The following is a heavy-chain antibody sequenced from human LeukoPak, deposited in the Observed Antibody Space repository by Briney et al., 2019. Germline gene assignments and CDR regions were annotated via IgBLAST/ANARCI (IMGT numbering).Heavy chain of an antibody. CDR2: IHYSGST. CDR3: AFGDYSYGMDV. D-gene: IGHD3-10*01. V-gene: IGHV4-39*01. J-gene: IGHJ6*02. Sequence: SEILSLTCTVSGGSISSSTYYWGWIRQPPGKGLEWIGSIHYSGSTYYNPSLKSRVTISVDTSKNQFSLKLSPVTAADTAVYFCAFGDYSYGMDVWGQGTTVTVSS. CDR1: GGSISSSTYY.